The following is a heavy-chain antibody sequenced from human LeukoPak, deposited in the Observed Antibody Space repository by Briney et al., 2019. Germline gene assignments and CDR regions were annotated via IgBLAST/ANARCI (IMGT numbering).Heavy chain of an antibody. Sequence: ASVKVXXXXXXYTFTSYDINWVRQATGQGREWMGWMNPNSGNTGYAQKFQGRVTMTRNTSISTAYMELSSLRSEDTAVYYCARDIVVVVPYGMDVWGQGTTVTVSS. V-gene: IGHV1-8*01. CDR2: MNPNSGNT. J-gene: IGHJ6*02. CDR3: ARDIVVVVPYGMDV. D-gene: IGHD2-15*01. CDR1: XYTFTSYD.